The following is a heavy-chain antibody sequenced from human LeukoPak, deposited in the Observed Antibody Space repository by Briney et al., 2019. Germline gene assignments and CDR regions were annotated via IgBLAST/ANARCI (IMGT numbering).Heavy chain of an antibody. CDR2: IWYDGSNK. Sequence: GGSLRLSCAASGFTFSSYGMHWVRQAPGKGLEWVAVIWYDGSNKYYADSVKGRFTISRDNSKNTLYLQMNSLRAEGTAVYYCARDRGDAYYFDYWGQGTLVTVSS. D-gene: IGHD2-21*02. CDR1: GFTFSSYG. J-gene: IGHJ4*02. CDR3: ARDRGDAYYFDY. V-gene: IGHV3-33*01.